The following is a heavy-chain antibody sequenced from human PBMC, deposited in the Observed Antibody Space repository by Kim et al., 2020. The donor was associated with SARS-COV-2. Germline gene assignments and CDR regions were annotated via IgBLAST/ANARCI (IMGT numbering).Heavy chain of an antibody. Sequence: NRRGGSTNYAQKFQGRVTVTGDTSTNTVYMELSSLRSDDTAVYYCAKEGGHWGQGTLVTVSS. J-gene: IGHJ4*02. V-gene: IGHV1-46*01. D-gene: IGHD3-16*01. CDR2: NRRGGST. CDR3: AKEGGH.